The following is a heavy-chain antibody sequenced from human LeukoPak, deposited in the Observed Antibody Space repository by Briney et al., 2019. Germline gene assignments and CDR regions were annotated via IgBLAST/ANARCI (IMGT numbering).Heavy chain of an antibody. D-gene: IGHD4-23*01. CDR3: ARGGDTYDYGGNSVDY. V-gene: IGHV1-2*02. CDR1: GYTFTDYY. J-gene: IGHJ4*02. CDR2: INPNSGDT. Sequence: ASVKVSCKASGYTFTDYYMHWVRQAPGQGLEWMGWINPNSGDTHYAQNFQGRVTMTRDTSISTAYMELSRLRSDDTAVYYCARGGDTYDYGGNSVDYWGQGTLVTVSS.